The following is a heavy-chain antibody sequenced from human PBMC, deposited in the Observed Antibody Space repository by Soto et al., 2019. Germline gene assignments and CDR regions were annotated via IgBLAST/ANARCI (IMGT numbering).Heavy chain of an antibody. J-gene: IGHJ6*02. CDR2: IYHSGST. CDR1: GGSISSGGYS. V-gene: IGHV4-30-2*01. D-gene: IGHD6-13*01. Sequence: PSETLSLTCAVSGGSISSGGYSWSWIRQPPGKGLEWIGYIYHSGSTYYNPSLKSRVTISVDRSKNQFSLKLSSVTAADTAVYYCARGGRVAAAEYYYYGMDVRGQGTTVTVSS. CDR3: ARGGRVAAAEYYYYGMDV.